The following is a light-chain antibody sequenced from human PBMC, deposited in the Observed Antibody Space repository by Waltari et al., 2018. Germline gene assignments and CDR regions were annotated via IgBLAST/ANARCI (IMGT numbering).Light chain of an antibody. CDR1: SSNIGSNP. J-gene: IGLJ3*02. CDR3: AAWDDSLNGLWV. Sequence: QSVLTQPPSASGTPGQRVTISCSGSSSNIGSNPINQYQQLPGTAPKLLNYSNNQRPSGVPDRFSGSKSGTSASLAISGLQSEDEADYYCAAWDDSLNGLWVFGGGTKLTVL. V-gene: IGLV1-44*01. CDR2: SNN.